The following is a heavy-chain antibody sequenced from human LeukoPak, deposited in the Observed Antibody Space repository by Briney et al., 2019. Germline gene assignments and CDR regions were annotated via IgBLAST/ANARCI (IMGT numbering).Heavy chain of an antibody. V-gene: IGHV3-30*04. CDR3: AKDLPLSRVRGVNVDY. Sequence: GGSLRLSCAASGFTFSSYAMHWVRQAPGKGLEWVAVISYDGSNKYYADSAKGRFTISRDNSKNTLYLQMNSLRAEDTAVYYCAKDLPLSRVRGVNVDYWGQGTLVTVSS. CDR2: ISYDGSNK. J-gene: IGHJ4*02. CDR1: GFTFSSYA. D-gene: IGHD3-10*01.